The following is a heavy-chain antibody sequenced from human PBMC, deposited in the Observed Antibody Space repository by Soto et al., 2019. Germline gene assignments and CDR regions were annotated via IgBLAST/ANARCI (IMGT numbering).Heavy chain of an antibody. Sequence: SETLSLTCTVSGVSISNFYWSWIRQPPRKGLEWIGYVYYTGSTSYNPSLKRRVTFSADSSRGQFSLRLNSVTAADTAVYYCARTVLGPDLLADSFVDYYYYMDVWGQGTTVTVSS. V-gene: IGHV4-59*08. CDR1: GVSISNFY. D-gene: IGHD3-9*01. CDR3: ARTVLGPDLLADSFVDYYYYMDV. J-gene: IGHJ6*03. CDR2: VYYTGST.